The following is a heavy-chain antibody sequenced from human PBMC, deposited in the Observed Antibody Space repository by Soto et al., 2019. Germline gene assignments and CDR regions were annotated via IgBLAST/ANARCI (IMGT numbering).Heavy chain of an antibody. CDR1: GDSISTYH. CDR2: IHYSGKT. Sequence: SETLSLTCSVSGDSISTYHWSWIRQPPGKGLEWIGYIHYSGKTDYNFSLKSRVTISVDTSKNQFSLKLNSMTAADTAVYYCARHNYGSWSTYFDYWGQGTLVTVSS. CDR3: ARHNYGSWSTYFDY. J-gene: IGHJ4*02. V-gene: IGHV4-59*08. D-gene: IGHD3-10*01.